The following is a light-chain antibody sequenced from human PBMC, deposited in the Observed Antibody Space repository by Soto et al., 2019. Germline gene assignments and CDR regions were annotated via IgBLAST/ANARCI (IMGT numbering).Light chain of an antibody. Sequence: EIVMTQSPATLSVSPGERATLSCRASQTVSSNVAWHQQKPGQAPRLLXYGASSRATGIPDRFSGSGSGTDLTLTISRLEPEDFAVYYCQQYSSSPSITFGQGTRLEIK. J-gene: IGKJ5*01. CDR1: QTVSSN. CDR3: QQYSSSPSIT. V-gene: IGKV3-20*01. CDR2: GAS.